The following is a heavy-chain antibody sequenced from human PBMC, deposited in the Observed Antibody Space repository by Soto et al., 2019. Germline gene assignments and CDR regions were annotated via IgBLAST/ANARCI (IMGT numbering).Heavy chain of an antibody. CDR3: ARTTMVREQTYYFDY. V-gene: IGHV4-30-2*01. D-gene: IGHD3-10*01. Sequence: QLQLQESGSGLVKPSQTLSLTCAVSGGSISSGGYSWSWIRQPPGKGLEWIGYIYHSGSTYYNPSLKSRGTLAVDRSKNQFTLKLSSVTAADTAVYYCARTTMVREQTYYFDYWGQGTLVTVSS. J-gene: IGHJ4*02. CDR1: GGSISSGGYS. CDR2: IYHSGST.